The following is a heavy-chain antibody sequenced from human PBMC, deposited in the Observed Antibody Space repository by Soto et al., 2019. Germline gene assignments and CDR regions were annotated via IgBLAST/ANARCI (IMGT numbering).Heavy chain of an antibody. D-gene: IGHD2-8*01. J-gene: IGHJ6*02. V-gene: IGHV3-23*01. CDR3: AKTRGTMIYAISVYGMDV. Sequence: EVQLLASGGGFIHPGGSLRLSCAASGFSFSSFAMNWVRQAPGTGLEWVSIFSGNADSTLYADSVKGRFTISRDNSKRTLYLQINSLRAEDPAVYYCAKTRGTMIYAISVYGMDVWGQGTTVTVSS. CDR1: GFSFSSFA. CDR2: FSGNADST.